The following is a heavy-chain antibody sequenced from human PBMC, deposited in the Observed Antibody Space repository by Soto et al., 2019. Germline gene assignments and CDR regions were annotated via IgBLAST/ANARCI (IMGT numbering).Heavy chain of an antibody. D-gene: IGHD3-10*01. CDR1: GGSISSYY. CDR2: IYYSGST. J-gene: IGHJ6*02. Sequence: SETLSLTCTVSGGSISSYYWSWIRQPPGKGLEWIGYIYYSGSTNYNPSLKSRVTISVDTSKNQFSLKLSSVTAADTAVYYCARISMVRGVIITDYYGMDVWGQGTTVTVSS. CDR3: ARISMVRGVIITDYYGMDV. V-gene: IGHV4-59*08.